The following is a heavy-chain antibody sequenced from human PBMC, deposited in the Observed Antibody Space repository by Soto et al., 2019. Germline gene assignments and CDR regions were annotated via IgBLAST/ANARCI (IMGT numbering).Heavy chain of an antibody. V-gene: IGHV3-74*01. D-gene: IGHD5-12*01. CDR1: GFTFSTFW. Sequence: GGSLRLSCAASGFTFSTFWMHWVRQVPGKGLVWVSRLNSDGTITNYADSVKGRFTIFRDNAMNTVYLQMNSLRAEDTAIYYCVRDGYPAWVYGVDVWGQGTKVTVS. J-gene: IGHJ6*02. CDR3: VRDGYPAWVYGVDV. CDR2: LNSDGTIT.